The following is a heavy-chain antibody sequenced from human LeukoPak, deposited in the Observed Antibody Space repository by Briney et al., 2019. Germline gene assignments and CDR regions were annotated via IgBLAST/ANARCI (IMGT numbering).Heavy chain of an antibody. V-gene: IGHV3-23*01. D-gene: IGHD3-16*01. CDR1: GFTFSSYA. J-gene: IGHJ4*02. CDR3: AKGYYDYVWGSYYFDY. CDR2: ISGSGGST. Sequence: PGGSLRLSCAASGFTFSSYAMSWVRQAPGKGLEWVSAISGSGGSTYYADSVKGRFNISRDNSRDTLYLQMNSLRAEDTAVYYCAKGYYDYVWGSYYFDYWGQGTLVTVSS.